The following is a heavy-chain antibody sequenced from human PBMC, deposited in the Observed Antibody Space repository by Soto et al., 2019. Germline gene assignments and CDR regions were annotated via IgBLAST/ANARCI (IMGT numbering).Heavy chain of an antibody. CDR1: GYTFTSYD. V-gene: IGHV1-8*01. CDR2: MNPNSGNT. Sequence: GASVKVSCKASGYTFTSYDINWVRQATGQGLEWMGWMNPNSGNTGYAQKFQGRVTMTRNTSISTAYMELSSLRSEDTAVYYCARGPVVDYAFDYWGQGTLVTVSS. D-gene: IGHD4-17*01. CDR3: ARGPVVDYAFDY. J-gene: IGHJ4*02.